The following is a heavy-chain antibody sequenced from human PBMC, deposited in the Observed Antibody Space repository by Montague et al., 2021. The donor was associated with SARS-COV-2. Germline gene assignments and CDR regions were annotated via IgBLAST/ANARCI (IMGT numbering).Heavy chain of an antibody. CDR3: ARALVPEEWLFGGDYYYYMDV. CDR2: XXYIGST. D-gene: IGHD3-3*01. V-gene: IGHV4-61*08. J-gene: IGHJ6*03. Sequence: LVKPTQTLTLTCTFSGFSLSTSGMCVSWIRQPPGKGLEWIGYXXYIGSTNYNPSLKSRVTISVDTSKNQFSLKLSSVTAADTAVYYCARALVPEEWLFGGDYYYYMDVWGKGTTVTVSS. CDR1: GFSLSTSGMC.